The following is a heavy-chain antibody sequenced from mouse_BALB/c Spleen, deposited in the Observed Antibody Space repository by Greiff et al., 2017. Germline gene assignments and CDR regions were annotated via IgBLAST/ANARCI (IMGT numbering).Heavy chain of an antibody. V-gene: IGHV5-12-2*01. CDR3: ARQGSTMTFFDY. D-gene: IGHD2-4*01. Sequence: EVHLVESGGGLVQPGGSLKLSCAASGFTFSSYTMSWVRQTPEKRLEWVAYISNGGGSTYYPDTVKGRFTISRDNAKNTLYLQMSSLKSEDTAMYYCARQGSTMTFFDYWGQGTTLTVSS. J-gene: IGHJ2*01. CDR1: GFTFSSYT. CDR2: ISNGGGST.